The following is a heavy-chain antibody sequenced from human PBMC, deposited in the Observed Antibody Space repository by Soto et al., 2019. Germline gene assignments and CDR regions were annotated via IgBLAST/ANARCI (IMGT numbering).Heavy chain of an antibody. CDR2: IYYSGST. Sequence: TLSLTCTVSGGSISSYYWSWIRQPPGKGLEWIGYIYYSGSTNYNPSLKSRVTISVDTSKNQFSLKLSSVTAADTAVYYCARVGCSGGSCSDYWGQGTLVTVSS. J-gene: IGHJ4*02. D-gene: IGHD2-15*01. CDR1: GGSISSYY. CDR3: ARVGCSGGSCSDY. V-gene: IGHV4-59*01.